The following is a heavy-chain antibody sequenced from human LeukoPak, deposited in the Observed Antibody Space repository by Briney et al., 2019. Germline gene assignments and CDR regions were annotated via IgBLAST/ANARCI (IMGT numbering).Heavy chain of an antibody. Sequence: GGSLRLSCAASGFSFNSYGMHWVRQAPGKGLEWVAVISYDGSNKYYTDSVEGRFTISRDNSKNTLFLQMNSLRGEDTAVYYWAKDRGTTVVIDYWGQGTLVTVSS. CDR3: AKDRGTTVVIDY. CDR2: ISYDGSNK. CDR1: GFSFNSYG. V-gene: IGHV3-30*18. D-gene: IGHD4-23*01. J-gene: IGHJ4*02.